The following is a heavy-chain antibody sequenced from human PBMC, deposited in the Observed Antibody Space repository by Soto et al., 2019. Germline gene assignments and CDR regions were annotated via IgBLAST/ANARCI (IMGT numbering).Heavy chain of an antibody. CDR3: ATEVRGVIIRLWDY. CDR2: FDPEDGET. D-gene: IGHD3-10*01. V-gene: IGHV1-24*01. Sequence: ASVKVSCKVSGYTLTELSMHWVRQAPGKGLEWMGGFDPEDGETIYAQKFQGRVTMTEDTSTDTAYMELSSLRSEDTAVYYCATEVRGVIIRLWDYWGQGTLVTVSS. CDR1: GYTLTELS. J-gene: IGHJ4*02.